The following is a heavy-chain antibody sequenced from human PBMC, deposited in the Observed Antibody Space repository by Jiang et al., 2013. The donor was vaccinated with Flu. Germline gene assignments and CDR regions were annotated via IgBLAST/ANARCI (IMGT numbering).Heavy chain of an antibody. D-gene: IGHD4-11*01. V-gene: IGHV4-39*07. J-gene: IGHJ3*02. CDR3: ARDERDYPHDAFDI. Sequence: KSRVTISVDTSKNQFSLKLSSVTAADTAVYYCARDERDYPHDAFDIWGQGTMVTVSS.